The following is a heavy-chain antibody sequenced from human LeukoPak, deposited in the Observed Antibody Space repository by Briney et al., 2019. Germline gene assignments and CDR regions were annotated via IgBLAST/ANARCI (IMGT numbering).Heavy chain of an antibody. V-gene: IGHV3-73*01. Sequence: PGGSLRLSCAASGFTFTNAWMSWVRQAPGKGLEWVGRIRSNYATTYAASMKGRFTISRDDSQNTAYLQINSLKTEDTAVYYCTRLYDGSGTYYNGDYWGQGTLVTVSS. D-gene: IGHD3-10*01. J-gene: IGHJ4*02. CDR1: GFTFTNAW. CDR3: TRLYDGSGTYYNGDY. CDR2: IRSNYAT.